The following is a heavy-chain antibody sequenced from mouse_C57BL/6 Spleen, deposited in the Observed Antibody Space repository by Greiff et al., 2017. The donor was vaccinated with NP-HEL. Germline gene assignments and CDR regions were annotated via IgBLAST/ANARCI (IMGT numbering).Heavy chain of an antibody. CDR2: INPSNGGT. V-gene: IGHV1-53*01. CDR3: ARLWLLGGWYFDV. CDR1: GYTFTSYW. Sequence: LQQPGTELVKPGASVKLSCKASGYTFTSYWMHWVKQRPGQGLEWIGNINPSNGGTNYNEKFKSKATLTVDKSSSTAYMQLSSLTSEDSAVYYCARLWLLGGWYFDVWGTGTTVTVSS. J-gene: IGHJ1*03. D-gene: IGHD2-3*01.